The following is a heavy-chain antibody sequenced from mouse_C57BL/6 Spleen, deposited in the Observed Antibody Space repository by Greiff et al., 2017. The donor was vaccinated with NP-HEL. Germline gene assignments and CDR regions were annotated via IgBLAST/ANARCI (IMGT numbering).Heavy chain of an antibody. Sequence: VQLQQSGPELVKPGASVKISCKASGYTFTDYYMNWVKQSHGKSLEWIGDINPNNGGTSYNQKFKGKATLTVDKSSSTAYMELRSLTSEDSAVYYCARSDSNYAWFAYWGQGTLVTVSA. V-gene: IGHV1-26*01. CDR1: GYTFTDYY. CDR3: ARSDSNYAWFAY. J-gene: IGHJ3*01. CDR2: INPNNGGT. D-gene: IGHD2-5*01.